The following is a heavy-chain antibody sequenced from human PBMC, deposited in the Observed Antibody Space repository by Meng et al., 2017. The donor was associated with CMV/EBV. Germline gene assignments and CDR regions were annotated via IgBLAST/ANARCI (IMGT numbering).Heavy chain of an antibody. Sequence: ASVKVSCKASGYTFTGYYMYWVRQAPGQGLEWMGWINPNSGGTKYAQKFQGRVTMTRDTSISTAYMEASRLRSDDTAVYYCARDLEVAGYYYYGMDVWGQGTTVTV. D-gene: IGHD3-3*01. J-gene: IGHJ6*02. CDR1: GYTFTGYY. V-gene: IGHV1-2*02. CDR2: INPNSGGT. CDR3: ARDLEVAGYYYYGMDV.